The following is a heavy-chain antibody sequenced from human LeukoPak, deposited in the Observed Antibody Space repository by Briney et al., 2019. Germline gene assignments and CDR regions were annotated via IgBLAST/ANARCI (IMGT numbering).Heavy chain of an antibody. V-gene: IGHV3-30*18. CDR3: AKDRQQLVIHNAFDI. Sequence: GGSLRLSCPASAFTFNYYGVHWVRHAPGKWLEWVAVISYDGSHKYYTDSVKGRFTISRDNSKNTMYLQMNSLRAEDTAVYYCAKDRQQLVIHNAFDIWGQGTMVTVSS. D-gene: IGHD6-13*01. CDR1: AFTFNYYG. J-gene: IGHJ3*02. CDR2: ISYDGSHK.